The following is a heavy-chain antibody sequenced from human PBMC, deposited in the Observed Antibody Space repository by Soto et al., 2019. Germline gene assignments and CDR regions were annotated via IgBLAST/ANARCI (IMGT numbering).Heavy chain of an antibody. CDR2: INPNSGGT. V-gene: IGHV1-2*04. CDR1: GYTFTGYY. D-gene: IGHD3-3*01. J-gene: IGHJ6*02. CDR3: ARDLAIFGVVTDTTDYYYYGMDV. Sequence: GASVKVSCKASGYTFTGYYMHWVRQAPGQGLEWMGWINPNSGGTNYAQKFQGWVTMTRGTSISTAYMELSRLRSDDTAVYYCARDLAIFGVVTDTTDYYYYGMDVWGQGTTVTVSS.